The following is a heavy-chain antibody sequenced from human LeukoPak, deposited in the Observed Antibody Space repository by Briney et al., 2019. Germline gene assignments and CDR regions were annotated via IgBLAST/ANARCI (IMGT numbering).Heavy chain of an antibody. CDR3: ARGVLEGGAWSRMYFDY. Sequence: ASVKVSCMASRYTFTRYYMHWVRQAPGQGVEWMGWINPNTGGTNYAQKFQGRVTMTRDTSISTAYMELSRLRCEDTAVYYCARGVLEGGAWSRMYFDYWGQGTLVTVSS. D-gene: IGHD3-3*01. V-gene: IGHV1-2*02. J-gene: IGHJ4*02. CDR1: RYTFTRYY. CDR2: INPNTGGT.